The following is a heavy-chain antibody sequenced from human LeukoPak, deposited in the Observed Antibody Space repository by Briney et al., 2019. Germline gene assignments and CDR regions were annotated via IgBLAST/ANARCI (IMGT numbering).Heavy chain of an antibody. D-gene: IGHD6-19*01. CDR1: GFSFSNYS. Sequence: SGGSLRLSCAASGFSFSNYSMIWVRQAPGKGLEWVSSVSGTSEYIYYADSVRGRFTISRDNAKNTVYLQMNSLRAEDTAVYYCARWYSSGWYSDYWGQGTLVTVSS. CDR2: VSGTSEYI. V-gene: IGHV3-21*06. J-gene: IGHJ4*02. CDR3: ARWYSSGWYSDY.